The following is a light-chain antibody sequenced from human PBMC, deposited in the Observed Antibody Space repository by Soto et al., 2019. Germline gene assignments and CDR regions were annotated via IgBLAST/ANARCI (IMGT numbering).Light chain of an antibody. CDR1: SSDVGDYNY. CDR2: EVS. CDR3: SSFAGSPVV. J-gene: IGLJ2*01. Sequence: QSALTQPPSASGSLGQSVTIPCTGTSSDVGDYNYVSWYQQHPGKVPKLMIYEVSKRPSGVPDRFSGSKSGNTASLTVSGLQAEDEADYYCSSFAGSPVVFGGGTKVPVL. V-gene: IGLV2-8*01.